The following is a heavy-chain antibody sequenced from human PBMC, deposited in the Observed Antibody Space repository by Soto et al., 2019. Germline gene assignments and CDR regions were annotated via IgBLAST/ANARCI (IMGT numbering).Heavy chain of an antibody. Sequence: ASVKVSCKASGYIFTSYDINWVRQATGQGLEWKGRMNPNGGNAGYAQKFQGRVTMTRNTSISTAYMELSSLRSEDTAVYYCARAWGGNYYNYGMDVWGQGTTVTVSS. CDR2: MNPNGGNA. V-gene: IGHV1-8*01. D-gene: IGHD3-16*01. CDR1: GYIFTSYD. J-gene: IGHJ6*02. CDR3: ARAWGGNYYNYGMDV.